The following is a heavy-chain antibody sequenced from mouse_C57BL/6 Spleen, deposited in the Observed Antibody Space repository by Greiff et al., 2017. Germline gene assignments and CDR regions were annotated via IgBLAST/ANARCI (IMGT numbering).Heavy chain of an antibody. Sequence: QVQLQQPGAELVMPGASVKLSCKASGYTFTSYWMHWVKQRPGQGLEWIGELDPSDSYTNYNQKFKGKSTLTVHKSSSTAYMQLSSLTSEDSAVYYCARYTSVVSNFDYWGQGTTLTVSS. CDR1: GYTFTSYW. D-gene: IGHD1-1*01. CDR3: ARYTSVVSNFDY. CDR2: LDPSDSYT. J-gene: IGHJ2*01. V-gene: IGHV1-69*01.